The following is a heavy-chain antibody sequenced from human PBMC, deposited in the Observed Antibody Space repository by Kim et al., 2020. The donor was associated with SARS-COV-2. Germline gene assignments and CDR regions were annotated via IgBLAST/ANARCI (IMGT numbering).Heavy chain of an antibody. CDR3: ARGSGQQLAPGALDY. CDR1: GGSFSGYY. V-gene: IGHV4-34*01. CDR2: INHSGST. Sequence: SETLSLTCAVYGGSFSGYYWSWIRQPPGKGLEWIGEINHSGSTNYNPSLKSRVTISVDTSKNQFSLKLSSVTAADTAVYYCARGSGQQLAPGALDYWGQGTLVTVSS. D-gene: IGHD6-13*01. J-gene: IGHJ4*02.